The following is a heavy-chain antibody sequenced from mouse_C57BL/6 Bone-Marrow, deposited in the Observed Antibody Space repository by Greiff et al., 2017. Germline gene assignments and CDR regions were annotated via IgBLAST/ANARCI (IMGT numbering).Heavy chain of an antibody. CDR3: TRSILIDY. J-gene: IGHJ2*01. D-gene: IGHD2-5*01. Sequence: VQLQESGAELVRPGASVTLSCKASGYTFTDYEMHWVKQTPVHGLEWIGAIDPETGGTAYNQKFKGKAILTADKSSSTAYMELRSLTSEDSAVYYCTRSILIDYWGQGTTLTVSS. CDR1: GYTFTDYE. CDR2: IDPETGGT. V-gene: IGHV1-15*01.